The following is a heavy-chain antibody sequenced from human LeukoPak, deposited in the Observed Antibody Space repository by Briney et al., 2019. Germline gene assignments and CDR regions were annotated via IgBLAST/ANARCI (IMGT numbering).Heavy chain of an antibody. V-gene: IGHV1-8*01. D-gene: IGHD3-10*01. CDR3: VRGVGTALNKEAFDI. J-gene: IGHJ3*02. Sequence: ASVKVSCKASGYIFRLFDINWVRQAPGHGLDWMGWINPKSGNAASAQKFQGRVAMTWNTSASTAYMELNSLTSEDTATYFCVRGVGTALNKEAFDIWGQGTVVIVSS. CDR2: INPKSGNA. CDR1: GYIFRLFD.